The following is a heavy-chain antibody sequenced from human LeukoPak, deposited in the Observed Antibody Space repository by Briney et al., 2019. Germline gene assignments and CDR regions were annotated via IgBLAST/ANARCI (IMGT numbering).Heavy chain of an antibody. CDR2: ISSSSSYI. Sequence: GGSLRLSCAASGFAFSSYSMNWVRRAPGKGLEWVSSISSSSSYIYYADSVKGRFTISRDNAKNSLYLQMNSLRAEDTAVYYCARNLIKDYDFWSGYYDFDYWGQGTLVTVSS. CDR3: ARNLIKDYDFWSGYYDFDY. CDR1: GFAFSSYS. J-gene: IGHJ4*02. V-gene: IGHV3-21*01. D-gene: IGHD3-3*01.